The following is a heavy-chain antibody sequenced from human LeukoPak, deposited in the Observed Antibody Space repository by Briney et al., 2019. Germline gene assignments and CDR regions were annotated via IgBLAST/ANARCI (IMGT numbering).Heavy chain of an antibody. CDR3: ARGTHGGTYDAFDI. J-gene: IGHJ3*02. D-gene: IGHD4-23*01. CDR2: IIPIFGTA. CDR1: GYTFTGYY. Sequence: ASVKVSCKASGYTFTGYYMHWVRQAPGQGLEWMGRIIPIFGTANYAQKFQGRVTITTDESTSTAYMELSSLRSEDTAVYYCARGTHGGTYDAFDIWGQGTMVTVSS. V-gene: IGHV1-69*05.